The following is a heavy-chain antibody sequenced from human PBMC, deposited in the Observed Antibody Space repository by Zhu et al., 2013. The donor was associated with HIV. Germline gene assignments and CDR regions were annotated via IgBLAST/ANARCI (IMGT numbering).Heavy chain of an antibody. CDR3: ARDGSYCSSTSCYEFVRRKREQDYGMDV. J-gene: IGHJ6*02. CDR1: GYTFTSYG. V-gene: IGHV1-18*01. D-gene: IGHD2-2*01. CDR2: ISAYNGNT. Sequence: QVQLVQSGAEVKKPGASVKVSCKASGYTFTSYGISWVRQAPGQGLEWMGWISAYNGNTNYAQKLQGRVTMTTDTSTSTAYMELSSLRSEDTAVYYCARDGSYCSSTSCYEFVRRKREQDYGMDVWGQGTTVTVSS.